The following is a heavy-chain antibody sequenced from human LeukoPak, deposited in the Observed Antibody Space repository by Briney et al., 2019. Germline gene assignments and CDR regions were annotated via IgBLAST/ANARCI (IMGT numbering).Heavy chain of an antibody. D-gene: IGHD2-2*01. CDR3: AREKDQLLLSYAFDI. CDR1: GGTFSSYA. V-gene: IGHV1-69*04. Sequence: ASVKVSCKASGGTFSSYAISWVRQAPGQGLEWMGRIIPIFGIANYAQKFQGRVTITADKSTSTAYMELSSLRSEDTAVYYCAREKDQLLLSYAFDIWGQGTMVTVSS. J-gene: IGHJ3*02. CDR2: IIPIFGIA.